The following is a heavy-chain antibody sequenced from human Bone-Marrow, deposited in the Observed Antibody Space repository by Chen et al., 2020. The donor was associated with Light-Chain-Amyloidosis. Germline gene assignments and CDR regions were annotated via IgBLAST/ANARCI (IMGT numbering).Heavy chain of an antibody. J-gene: IGHJ4*02. D-gene: IGHD5-12*01. CDR2: IYPDDSDA. V-gene: IGHV5-51*01. CDR1: GYTFPNYW. Sequence: EVQLEQSGPEVKKPGESLKIPCTGLGYTFPNYWIGWVRQMPGKGLEWMGVIYPDDSDARYSPSFEGQVTISADKSITTAYLQWRSLKASDTAMYYCARRRDGYNFDYWGQGTLVTVSS. CDR3: ARRRDGYNFDY.